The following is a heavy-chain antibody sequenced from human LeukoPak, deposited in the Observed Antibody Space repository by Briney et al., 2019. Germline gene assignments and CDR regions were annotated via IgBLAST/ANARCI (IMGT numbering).Heavy chain of an antibody. CDR1: GGSISSSSYY. V-gene: IGHV4-39*01. J-gene: IGHJ3*02. D-gene: IGHD3-22*01. Sequence: SETLSLTCTVSGGSISSSSYYWGWIRQPPGKGLEWIGSIYYSGSTYYNPSLKSRVTISVDTSKNQFSLKLYSVTAADTAVYYCARLFGYYDTSGYLKQSAFDIWGQGTMVTVSS. CDR2: IYYSGST. CDR3: ARLFGYYDTSGYLKQSAFDI.